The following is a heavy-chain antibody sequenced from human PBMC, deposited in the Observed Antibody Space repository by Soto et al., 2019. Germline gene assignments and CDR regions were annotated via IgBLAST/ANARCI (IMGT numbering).Heavy chain of an antibody. CDR3: ARARRCGDGACYSDS. CDR2: IYSGGTT. CDR1: GFTVSINY. Sequence: EVQLVESGGGLVQPGGSLRLSCAASGFTVSINYMTWVRQAPGKGLEWVSVIYSGGTTYYTDSVKGRFTISRDNSKNTLYLQMNSLRAEDTAVYYCARARRCGDGACYSDSWGQGTLVTVSS. D-gene: IGHD2-21*01. V-gene: IGHV3-66*01. J-gene: IGHJ4*02.